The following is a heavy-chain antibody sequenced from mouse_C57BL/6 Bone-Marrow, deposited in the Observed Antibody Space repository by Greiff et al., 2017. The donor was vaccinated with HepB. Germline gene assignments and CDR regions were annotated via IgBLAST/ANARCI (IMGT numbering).Heavy chain of an antibody. CDR3: ASCGYGSSSAWFAY. CDR1: GFSLTSYG. CDR2: IWGVGST. V-gene: IGHV2-6*01. J-gene: IGHJ3*01. D-gene: IGHD1-1*01. Sequence: VKLMESGPGLVAPSQSLSITCTVSGFSLTSYGVDWVRQSPGKGLEWLGVIWGVGSTNYNSALKSRLSISKDNSKSQVFLKMNSLQTDDTAMYYCASCGYGSSSAWFAYWGQGTLVTVSA.